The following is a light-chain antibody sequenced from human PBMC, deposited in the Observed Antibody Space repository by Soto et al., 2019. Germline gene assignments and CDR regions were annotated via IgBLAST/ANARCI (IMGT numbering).Light chain of an antibody. CDR1: QSIGNY. V-gene: IGKV3-11*01. J-gene: IGKJ4*01. CDR3: QHRSNWPLT. Sequence: EIVLTQSPATLSLSPGERAALSCRASQSIGNYLGWYQQKPGQAPKLLIYDTSNRATGIPARFSSSGSGTDFTLTISSLEPEDFAVYYCQHRSNWPLTFGGGTKVEI. CDR2: DTS.